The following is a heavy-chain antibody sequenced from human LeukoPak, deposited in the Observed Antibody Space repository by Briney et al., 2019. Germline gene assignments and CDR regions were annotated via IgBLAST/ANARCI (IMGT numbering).Heavy chain of an antibody. CDR1: GGSFSGYY. V-gene: IGHV4-34*01. D-gene: IGHD3-10*01. J-gene: IGHJ4*02. CDR2: INHSGST. CDR3: ARGRLTYYYGSGGDKKYYFDY. Sequence: SETLSLTCAVYGGSFSGYYWSWIRQPPGKGPEWIGEINHSGSTNYNPSLKSRVTISVDTSKNQFSLKLSSVTAADTAVYYCARGRLTYYYGSGGDKKYYFDYWGQGTLVTVSS.